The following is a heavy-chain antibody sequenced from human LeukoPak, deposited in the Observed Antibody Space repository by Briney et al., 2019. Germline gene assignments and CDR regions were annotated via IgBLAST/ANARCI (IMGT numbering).Heavy chain of an antibody. J-gene: IGHJ4*02. Sequence: SETLSLTCTVSSDSIGSYHWSWVRQPGGKGLEWIGRTYANGSPNYNPSLKSRATVSLDTSRNQFSLKLTSLTAADSAVYYCARSSGARSQFDYWGQGTLVTVSS. CDR2: TYANGSP. D-gene: IGHD1-26*01. CDR3: ARSSGARSQFDY. V-gene: IGHV4-4*07. CDR1: SDSIGSYH.